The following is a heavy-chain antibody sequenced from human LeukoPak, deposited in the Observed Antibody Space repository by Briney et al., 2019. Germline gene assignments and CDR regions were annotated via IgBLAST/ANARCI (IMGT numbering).Heavy chain of an antibody. CDR3: ARHTGSIYFDY. Sequence: SETLSLTCTVSGGSISSGGYYWSWIRQHPGKGLEWIGYIYYSGSTYYNPSLKSRVTISVDTSKNQFSLKLTSVIAADTAVFYCARHTGSIYFDYWGQGTLVTVSP. J-gene: IGHJ4*02. CDR2: IYYSGST. V-gene: IGHV4-39*01. D-gene: IGHD3-10*01. CDR1: GGSISSGGYY.